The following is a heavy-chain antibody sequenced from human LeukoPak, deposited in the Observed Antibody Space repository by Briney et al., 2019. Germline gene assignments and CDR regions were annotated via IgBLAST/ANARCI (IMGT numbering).Heavy chain of an antibody. J-gene: IGHJ4*01. CDR3: ARDGSAIAAACTVVY. Sequence: GGSLRLSCAASVFTLSPYSMNWVRQAPGKGLEWVSSISTSSSYIYYADSVKGRFTIYRDNGKNSLYLQMNTLRAEDTAVYYCARDGSAIAAACTVVYW. V-gene: IGHV3-21*01. CDR2: ISTSSSYI. CDR1: VFTLSPYS. D-gene: IGHD6-13*01.